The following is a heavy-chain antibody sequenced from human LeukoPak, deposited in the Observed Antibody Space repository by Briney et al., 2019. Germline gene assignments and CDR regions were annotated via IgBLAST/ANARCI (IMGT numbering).Heavy chain of an antibody. V-gene: IGHV4-4*09. D-gene: IGHD3-22*01. CDR3: ARLVVARWPAHDYDSSGYYYFDY. CDR2: IYTSGST. J-gene: IGHJ4*02. CDR1: GGSISSYY. Sequence: SETLSLTCTVSGGSISSYYWSWIRQPPGQGLEWIGYIYTSGSTNYNPSLKSRVTISVDTSKNQFSLKLSSVTAADTAVYYCARLVVARWPAHDYDSSGYYYFDYWGQGTLVTVSS.